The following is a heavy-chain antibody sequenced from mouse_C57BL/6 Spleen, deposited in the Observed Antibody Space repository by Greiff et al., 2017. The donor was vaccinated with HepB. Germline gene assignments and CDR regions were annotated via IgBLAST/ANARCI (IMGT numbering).Heavy chain of an antibody. D-gene: IGHD1-1*01. V-gene: IGHV6-3*01. Sequence: EVKVEESGGGLVQPGGSMKLSCVASGFTFSNYWMNWVRQSPEKGLEWVAQIRLKSDNYATHYAESVKGRFTISRDDSKSSVYLQMNNLRAEDTGIYYCTGYYYGSSPWFAYWGQGTLVTVSA. CDR3: TGYYYGSSPWFAY. CDR2: IRLKSDNYAT. CDR1: GFTFSNYW. J-gene: IGHJ3*01.